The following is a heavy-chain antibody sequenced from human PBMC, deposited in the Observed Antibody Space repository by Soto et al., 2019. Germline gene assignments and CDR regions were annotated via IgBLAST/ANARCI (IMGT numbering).Heavy chain of an antibody. CDR1: GFTFISYS. CDR3: ARDRGMTTLRPAIDY. CDR2: ISSSSSYI. D-gene: IGHD4-17*01. J-gene: IGHJ4*02. Sequence: GSLRLSCAASGFTFISYSINFFRHSPLKGLEWVSSISSSSSYIYYADSVKGRFTISRDNAKNSLYLQMNSLRAEDTAVYYCARDRGMTTLRPAIDYWGQGTLVTVSS. V-gene: IGHV3-21*01.